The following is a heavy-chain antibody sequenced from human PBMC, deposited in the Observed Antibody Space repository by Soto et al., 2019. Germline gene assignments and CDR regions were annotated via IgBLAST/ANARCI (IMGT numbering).Heavy chain of an antibody. J-gene: IGHJ4*02. CDR3: ARDDRNKEVVF. Sequence: EVQLVESGGGLVKPGGSLRLSCAASGFTFSSYSMNWVRQAPGKGLEWVSSISSSSSYIYYADSVKGRFTISRDNAKNSPYLQMNSLRAEDTAVYYCARDDRNKEVVFWGQGTLVTVSS. CDR1: GFTFSSYS. V-gene: IGHV3-21*01. CDR2: ISSSSSYI. D-gene: IGHD2-8*02.